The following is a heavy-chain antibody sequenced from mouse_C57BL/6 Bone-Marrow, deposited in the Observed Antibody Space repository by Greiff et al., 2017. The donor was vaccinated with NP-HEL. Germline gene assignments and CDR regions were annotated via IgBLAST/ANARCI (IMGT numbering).Heavy chain of an antibody. Sequence: QVHVKQSGAELVRPGASVTLSCKASGYTFTDYEMHWVKQTPVHGLEWIGAIDPETGGTAYNQKFKGKAILTADKSSSTAYMELRSLTSEDSAVYYCTRGEDYYYGSSYLWGQGTLVTVSA. CDR2: IDPETGGT. CDR1: GYTFTDYE. V-gene: IGHV1-15*01. CDR3: TRGEDYYYGSSYL. J-gene: IGHJ3*01. D-gene: IGHD1-1*01.